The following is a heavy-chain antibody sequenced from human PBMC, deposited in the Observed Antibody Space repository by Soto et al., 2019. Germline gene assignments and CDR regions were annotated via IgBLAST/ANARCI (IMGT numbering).Heavy chain of an antibody. D-gene: IGHD3-10*01. CDR1: GGSFSTYA. J-gene: IGHJ6*02. Sequence: QVQLVQSGAEVKKPGSSVKVSCKASGGSFSTYAFIWVRQAPGQGLEWMGGIIPIFGTANYAQNFQGRVSITADKSTGTAYMELSSLRSEDTAVYYCARGGNYYGSGSHLRYYYGMDVWGQGTTVTVSS. CDR2: IIPIFGTA. CDR3: ARGGNYYGSGSHLRYYYGMDV. V-gene: IGHV1-69*06.